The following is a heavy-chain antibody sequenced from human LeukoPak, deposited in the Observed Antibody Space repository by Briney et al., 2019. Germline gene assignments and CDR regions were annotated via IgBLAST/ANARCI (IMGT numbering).Heavy chain of an antibody. V-gene: IGHV3-30-3*01. D-gene: IGHD2-2*02. CDR2: ISYDGSNK. Sequence: GGSLRLSCAASGFIFSSYAMHWVRQAPGKGLEWVAVISYDGSNKYYADSVKGRFTISRDNSKNTLYLQMNSLRAEDTAVYYCAREILSYTGAFDIWGQGTMVTVSS. J-gene: IGHJ3*02. CDR1: GFIFSSYA. CDR3: AREILSYTGAFDI.